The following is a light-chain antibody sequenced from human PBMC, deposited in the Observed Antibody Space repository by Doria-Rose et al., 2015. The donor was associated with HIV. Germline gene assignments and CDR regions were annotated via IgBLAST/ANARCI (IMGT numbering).Light chain of an antibody. CDR1: QSLLYTSKNY. V-gene: IGKV4-1*01. CDR2: WAS. CDR3: QQYYDTPS. J-gene: IGKJ3*01. Sequence: TQSPESPGMSLGERATLNCKFNQSLLYTSKNYLAWYQQKPGQPPKLLIYWASTRQSGVPARFSGSGSGTDFTLTISSLEAEDVAVYYCQQYYDTPSFGPGTTV.